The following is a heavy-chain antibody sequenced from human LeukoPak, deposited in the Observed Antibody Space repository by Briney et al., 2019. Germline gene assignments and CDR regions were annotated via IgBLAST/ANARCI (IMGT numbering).Heavy chain of an antibody. CDR1: GFTVSSNY. Sequence: GGSLRLSCAASGFTVSSNYMSWVRQAPGKGLVWVSRINSDGSSTSYADSVKGRFTISRDNAKNTLYLQMNSLRAEDTAVYYCARGSPIQPDYWGQGTLVTVSS. CDR3: ARGSPIQPDY. J-gene: IGHJ4*02. CDR2: INSDGSST. V-gene: IGHV3-74*01.